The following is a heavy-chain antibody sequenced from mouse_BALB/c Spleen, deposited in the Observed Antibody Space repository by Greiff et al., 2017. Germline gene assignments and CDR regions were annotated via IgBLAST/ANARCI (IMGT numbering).Heavy chain of an antibody. D-gene: IGHD1-1*01. Sequence: EVKLMESGAELVRSGASVKLSCTASGFNIKDYYMHWVKQRPEQGLEWIGWIDPENGDTEYAPKFQGKATMTADTSSNTAYLQLSSLTSEDTAVYYCNAVTTKDFDVWGAGTTVTVSS. CDR1: GFNIKDYY. CDR2: IDPENGDT. J-gene: IGHJ1*01. V-gene: IGHV14-4*02. CDR3: NAVTTKDFDV.